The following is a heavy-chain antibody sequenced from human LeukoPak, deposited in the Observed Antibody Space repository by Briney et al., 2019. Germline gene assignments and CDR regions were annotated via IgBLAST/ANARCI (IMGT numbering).Heavy chain of an antibody. CDR3: AKNLDITADPFDY. Sequence: QLGGSLRLSCAASGFTFNRKAMTWVRQAPGKGLEWVSSISGAGGSTYYADSVKGRFTISRDNSNNTLYLQMNSLRADDTAVYYCAKNLDITADPFDYWGQGTLVTVSS. J-gene: IGHJ4*02. CDR2: ISGAGGST. CDR1: GFTFNRKA. V-gene: IGHV3-23*01. D-gene: IGHD3-10*01.